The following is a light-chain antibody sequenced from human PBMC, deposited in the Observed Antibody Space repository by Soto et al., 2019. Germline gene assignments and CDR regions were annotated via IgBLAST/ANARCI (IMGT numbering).Light chain of an antibody. J-gene: IGKJ2*01. CDR3: QQLNGYPT. CDR1: QGISSF. CDR2: AAS. V-gene: IGKV1-9*01. Sequence: IQLTQSPSSLSSSVGDRVTITCRASQGISSFLAWYQKKPGKAPKLLIYAASTLQGGVPSRFSGSGSGTDFTLTISSLQPEDFATYYCQQLNGYPTFGQGTKLEIK.